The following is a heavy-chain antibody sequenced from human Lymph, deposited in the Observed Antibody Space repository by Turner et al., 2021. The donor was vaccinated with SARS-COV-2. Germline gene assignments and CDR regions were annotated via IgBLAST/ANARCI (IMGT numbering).Heavy chain of an antibody. CDR3: ARLGGAYGDPFDY. CDR2: FYYSWST. J-gene: IGHJ4*02. CDR1: GGSISSSSYY. Sequence: QLQLQESGPGLVKPSETLSLTCTVSGGSISSSSYYWGWIRQPPGKGLEWIGSFYYSWSTYYNPSLKSRVTISVDTSKNQFSLKLTSVTATDTAVYYCARLGGAYGDPFDYWGQGTLVTVSS. D-gene: IGHD4-17*01. V-gene: IGHV4-39*01.